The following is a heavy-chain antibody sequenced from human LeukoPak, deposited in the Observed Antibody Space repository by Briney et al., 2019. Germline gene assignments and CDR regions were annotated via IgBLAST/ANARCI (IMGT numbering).Heavy chain of an antibody. CDR1: GGTFSSYA. J-gene: IGHJ1*01. CDR2: IIPILGIA. CDR3: ARATYSSSWYEPEYFQH. V-gene: IGHV1-69*04. D-gene: IGHD6-13*01. Sequence: ASVKVSCKASGGTFSSYAISWVRQAPGQGLEWMGRIIPILGIANYAQKFQGRVTITADKSTSTAYMELSSLRSEDTAVYYCARATYSSSWYEPEYFQHWGQGTLVTVSS.